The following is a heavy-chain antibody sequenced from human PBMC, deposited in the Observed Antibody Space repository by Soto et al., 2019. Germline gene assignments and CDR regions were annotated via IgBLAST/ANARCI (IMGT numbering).Heavy chain of an antibody. D-gene: IGHD3-16*01. Sequence: QVQLVESGGGVVQPGRSLRLSCAASGFTFSGYAIDWVRQAPGKGLEWVAVISNDGSNKDYADSVKGRFTISRDNSKNTIYLQMNSLRPEDTAVYYCAKDMGERLNGGVGMDVWGQGTTVTVSS. CDR2: ISNDGSNK. CDR3: AKDMGERLNGGVGMDV. CDR1: GFTFSGYA. V-gene: IGHV3-30-3*01. J-gene: IGHJ6*02.